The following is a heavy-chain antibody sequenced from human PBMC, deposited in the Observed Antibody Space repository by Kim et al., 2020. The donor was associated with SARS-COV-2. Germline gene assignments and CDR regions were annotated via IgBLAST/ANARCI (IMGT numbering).Heavy chain of an antibody. CDR3: ARVGTRRWLVRARYYGMDV. J-gene: IGHJ6*02. D-gene: IGHD6-19*01. Sequence: ASVKVSCKASGYTFTSYDINWVRQATGQGLEWMGWMNPNSGNTGYAQKFQGRVTMTRNTSISTAYMELSSLRPEDTAVYYCARVGTRRWLVRARYYGMDVWGQGTTVTVSS. V-gene: IGHV1-8*01. CDR1: GYTFTSYD. CDR2: MNPNSGNT.